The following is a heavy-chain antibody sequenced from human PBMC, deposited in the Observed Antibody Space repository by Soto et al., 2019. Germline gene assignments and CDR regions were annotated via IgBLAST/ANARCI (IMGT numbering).Heavy chain of an antibody. V-gene: IGHV4-31*03. D-gene: IGHD2-15*01. CDR3: ARDPSVANYWYFDL. J-gene: IGHJ2*01. CDR2: IYYSGST. CDR1: GGSISSGGNY. Sequence: QVQLQESGPGLVKPSQTLSLTCTVSGGSISSGGNYWSWIRQHPGKGVEWIGYIYYSGSTYYNPSFKSRVTISVDTSKNQFSLKLSSVTAADTAVYYCARDPSVANYWYFDLWGRGTLVTVSS.